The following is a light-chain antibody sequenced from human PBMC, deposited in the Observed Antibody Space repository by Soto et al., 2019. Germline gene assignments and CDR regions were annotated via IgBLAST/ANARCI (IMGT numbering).Light chain of an antibody. V-gene: IGKV3-15*01. CDR2: SAS. J-gene: IGKJ1*01. Sequence: ELVMTQSPATLSVSPGERATLSCRASQSVSSNLAWYQQKPGQAPRLLIYSASTRATGIPARFSGSGSGTEFTLTISSLQSEDFAVYYCQQYNNWPPWTLGQGTKVDIK. CDR3: QQYNNWPPWT. CDR1: QSVSSN.